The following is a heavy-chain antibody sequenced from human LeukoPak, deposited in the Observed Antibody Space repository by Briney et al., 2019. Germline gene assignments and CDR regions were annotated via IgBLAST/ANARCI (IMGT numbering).Heavy chain of an antibody. CDR1: GYRFPSYW. CDR3: ARRGYCSSTSCRDAFDI. CDR2: IYPDDSDT. J-gene: IGHJ3*02. Sequence: GESLKISCKGSGYRFPSYWIAWVRQMPGKGLEWMGIIYPDDSDTRYSPSFQGQVTISADKSINTAYLQWSSLKASDTAMYYCARRGYCSSTSCRDAFDIWGQGTMVTVSS. V-gene: IGHV5-51*01. D-gene: IGHD2-2*03.